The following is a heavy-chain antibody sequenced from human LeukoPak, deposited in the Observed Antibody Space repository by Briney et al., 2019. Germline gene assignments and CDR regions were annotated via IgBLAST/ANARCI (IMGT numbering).Heavy chain of an antibody. Sequence: ASVKVSCKASGYTFTSYDIKWVRQATGQGLEWMGWMNPTSGNTGYAQKFQGRVSMTRDTSISTAYMELSSLRSEDTAVYYCARGPVEAVFGVSTEDWGQGTTVTVSS. CDR2: MNPTSGNT. V-gene: IGHV1-8*01. J-gene: IGHJ6*02. D-gene: IGHD3-10*02. CDR3: ARGPVEAVFGVSTED. CDR1: GYTFTSYD.